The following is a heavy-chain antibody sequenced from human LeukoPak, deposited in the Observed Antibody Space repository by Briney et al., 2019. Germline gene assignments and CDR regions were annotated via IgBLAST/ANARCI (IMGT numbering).Heavy chain of an antibody. D-gene: IGHD2-2*01. J-gene: IGHJ4*02. V-gene: IGHV1-18*04. CDR2: ISAYSGNT. CDR1: GYTFTSYG. CDR3: ARDRGGYCTSTTCCGSDY. Sequence: ASVKVSCKASGYTFTSYGITWVRQAPGQGLEWMGWISAYSGNTNYAQKLQGRVTMTTDTSTSTAYMELRSLRSDDTAVYFCARDRGGYCTSTTCCGSDYWGQGTLVTVSS.